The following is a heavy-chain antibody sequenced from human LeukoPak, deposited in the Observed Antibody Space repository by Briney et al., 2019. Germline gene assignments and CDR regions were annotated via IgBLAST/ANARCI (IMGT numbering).Heavy chain of an antibody. J-gene: IGHJ4*02. CDR2: ISGSGGST. V-gene: IGHV3-23*01. Sequence: PGGSLRLSCAASGFTFSSYGMSWVRQAPGKGLEWVSAISGSGGSTYYADSVKGRFTISRDNSKNTLYLQMNSLRAEDTAVYYCAKQPTYYDILTGMVLSNYYFDYWGQGTLVTVSS. CDR3: AKQPTYYDILTGMVLSNYYFDY. D-gene: IGHD3-9*01. CDR1: GFTFSSYG.